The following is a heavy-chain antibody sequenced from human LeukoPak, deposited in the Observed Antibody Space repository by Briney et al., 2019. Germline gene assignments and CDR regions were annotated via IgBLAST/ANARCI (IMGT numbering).Heavy chain of an antibody. D-gene: IGHD1-14*01. J-gene: IGHJ6*01. CDR2: IFVDGSST. Sequence: GGSLRLSCVASGFTFSSYSMHWVRHAPGKGLVWVSRIFVDGSSTSYADSVKGRFTISRDNTKNTLYLQMSSLRDDDTAVYYCARAGASYAMDVWGQGTTVTVSP. CDR1: GFTFSSYS. CDR3: ARAGASYAMDV. V-gene: IGHV3-74*01.